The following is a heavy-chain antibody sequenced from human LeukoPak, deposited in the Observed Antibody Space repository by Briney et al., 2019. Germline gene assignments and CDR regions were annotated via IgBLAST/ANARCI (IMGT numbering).Heavy chain of an antibody. CDR3: ARDRVAVAGNLDY. V-gene: IGHV1-69*01. Sequence: GIIPIFGTPTYAQKFQGRVTITADEYQSTAYMELSRLRSEDTAVYYCARDRVAVAGNLDYWGQGTLVTVSS. D-gene: IGHD6-19*01. CDR2: IIPIFGTP. J-gene: IGHJ4*02.